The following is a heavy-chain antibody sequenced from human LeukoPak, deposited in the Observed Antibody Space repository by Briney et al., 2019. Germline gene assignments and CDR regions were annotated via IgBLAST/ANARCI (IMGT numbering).Heavy chain of an antibody. CDR1: GGSISSGSYY. J-gene: IGHJ6*03. D-gene: IGHD1-26*01. Sequence: SQTLSLTCTVSGGSISSGSYYWSWIRQPAGKGLEWIGRIYTSGSTNYNPSLKSRVTISVDTSKNQFSLKLSSVTAADTAVYYCARDRVGATGDYYYYYMDVWGKGTTVTVSS. CDR2: IYTSGST. V-gene: IGHV4-61*02. CDR3: ARDRVGATGDYYYYYMDV.